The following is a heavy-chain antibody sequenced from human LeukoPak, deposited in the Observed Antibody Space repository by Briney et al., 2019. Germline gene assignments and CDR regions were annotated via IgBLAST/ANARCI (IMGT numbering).Heavy chain of an antibody. D-gene: IGHD3-22*01. CDR2: ISGSGASA. CDR1: GFTFSSYA. Sequence: GGSLTLSCAAYGFTFSSYAMGWVRQAPGEGLGWVTVISGSGASAYYAHCVKGCFTLSRPHTQNTLYLQIDSQRTEDTCVYVCAKGVDSSAYSAFYDWGQGTLVTASS. CDR3: AKGVDSSAYSAFYD. J-gene: IGHJ4*02. V-gene: IGHV3-23*01.